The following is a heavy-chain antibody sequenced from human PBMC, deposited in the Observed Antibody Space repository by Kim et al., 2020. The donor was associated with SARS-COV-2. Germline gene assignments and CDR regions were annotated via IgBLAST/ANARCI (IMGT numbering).Heavy chain of an antibody. D-gene: IGHD3-3*01. CDR2: ISAYNGNT. Sequence: ASVKVSCKASGYTFTSYGISWVRQAPGQGLEWMGWISAYNGNTNYAQKLQGRVTMTTDTSTSTAYMELRSLRSDDTAVYYCARVDGITIFGVDYNWFDPWGQGTLVTVSS. V-gene: IGHV1-18*04. J-gene: IGHJ5*02. CDR1: GYTFTSYG. CDR3: ARVDGITIFGVDYNWFDP.